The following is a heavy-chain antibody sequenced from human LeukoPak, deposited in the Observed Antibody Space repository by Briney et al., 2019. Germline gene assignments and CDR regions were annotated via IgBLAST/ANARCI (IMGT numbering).Heavy chain of an antibody. Sequence: SVKVSCKASGGTFSSYAISWVRQAPGQGLEWMGGIIPIFGTANYAQKFQGRVTITADESTSTAYMELSRLRSEDTAVYYCAREGYSSTPRYYYYGMDVWGQGTTVTVSS. CDR1: GGTFSSYA. J-gene: IGHJ6*02. D-gene: IGHD6-13*01. CDR2: IIPIFGTA. CDR3: AREGYSSTPRYYYYGMDV. V-gene: IGHV1-69*13.